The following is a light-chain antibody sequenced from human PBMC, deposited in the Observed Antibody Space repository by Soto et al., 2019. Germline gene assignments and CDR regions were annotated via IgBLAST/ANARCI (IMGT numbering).Light chain of an antibody. V-gene: IGLV2-14*01. CDR1: SSDNGGYNY. Sequence: QSALTQPASVSGSPGQSITISCTGTSSDNGGYNYVSWYQQHPGKVPKLMIFEVSNRPSGVSYRFSGSKSGNTASLTISGLQAEDEADYYCSSYTGSSTLYVFGTGTKLTVL. J-gene: IGLJ1*01. CDR3: SSYTGSSTLYV. CDR2: EVS.